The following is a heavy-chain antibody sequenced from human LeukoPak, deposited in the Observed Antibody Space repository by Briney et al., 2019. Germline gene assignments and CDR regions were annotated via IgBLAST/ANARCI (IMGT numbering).Heavy chain of an antibody. CDR2: ISGSGGST. D-gene: IGHD3-9*01. CDR1: GFTFSSYA. Sequence: GGSLRLSCAASGFTFSSYAMSWVRQAPGKGLRWVSAISGSGGSTYYADSVKGRFTISRDNSKNTLYLQMNSLRAEDTAVYYCAKLPGLTGYASFRYFDYWGQGTLVTVSS. CDR3: AKLPGLTGYASFRYFDY. J-gene: IGHJ4*02. V-gene: IGHV3-23*01.